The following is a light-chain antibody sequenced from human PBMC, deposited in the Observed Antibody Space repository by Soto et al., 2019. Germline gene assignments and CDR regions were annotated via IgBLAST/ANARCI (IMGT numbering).Light chain of an antibody. V-gene: IGKV3-20*01. J-gene: IGKJ2*01. CDR2: GAS. Sequence: VLAQSPATLSLSPGERVTLSCRASQTVSSNYLAWYQQKPGQAPRLLIYGASSRATGIPDRFSGGGAGTEFTLTISRLVPEDFAVYYCQQYGSSVSYTFGQGTKLEIK. CDR3: QQYGSSVSYT. CDR1: QTVSSNY.